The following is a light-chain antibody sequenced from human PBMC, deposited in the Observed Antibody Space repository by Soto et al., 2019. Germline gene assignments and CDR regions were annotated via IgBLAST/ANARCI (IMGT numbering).Light chain of an antibody. V-gene: IGLV7-46*01. CDR2: DTS. CDR1: TGAVTSGHY. J-gene: IGLJ7*02. Sequence: QAVVTQEPSLTVSPGGTVTLTCGSSTGAVTSGHYPYWFQQKPGQAPRTLIYDTSNKHSWTPARFSGSLLGGKAALTLSGAQPEDEAEYYCLLSYSGARIAVFGGGTQLTA. CDR3: LLSYSGARIAV.